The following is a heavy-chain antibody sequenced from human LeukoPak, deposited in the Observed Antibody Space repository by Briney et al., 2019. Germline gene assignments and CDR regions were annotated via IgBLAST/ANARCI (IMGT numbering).Heavy chain of an antibody. J-gene: IGHJ3*02. CDR1: GGSISSDDYY. CDR3: ARHEGITVNPFDI. Sequence: SQTLSLTCTVSGGSISSDDYYWSWIRQPPGKGLEWIGYIDDSGSTYYNPSLKSRISISVDTSKNQFSLNLTSLTAADTAVYYCARHEGITVNPFDIWGQGTMVTVSS. CDR2: IDDSGST. D-gene: IGHD3-10*01. V-gene: IGHV4-30-4*01.